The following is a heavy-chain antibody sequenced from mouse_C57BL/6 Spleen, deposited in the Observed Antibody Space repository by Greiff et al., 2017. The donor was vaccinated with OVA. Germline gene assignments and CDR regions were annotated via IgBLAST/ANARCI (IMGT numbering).Heavy chain of an antibody. D-gene: IGHD4-1*01. CDR2: ILPGSGST. CDR3: ARGIDLTVTPGFAY. Sequence: QVQLQQSGAELMKPGASVKLSCKATGYTFTGYWIEWVKQRPGHGLEWIGEILPGSGSTNYNEKFKGKATFPADTSTNTAYMQLSSLTTEDSSIYYCARGIDLTVTPGFAYWGQGTLVTVSA. J-gene: IGHJ3*01. CDR1: GYTFTGYW. V-gene: IGHV1-9*01.